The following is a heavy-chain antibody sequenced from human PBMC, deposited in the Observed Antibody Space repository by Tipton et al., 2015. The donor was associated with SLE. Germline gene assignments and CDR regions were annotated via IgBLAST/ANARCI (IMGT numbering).Heavy chain of an antibody. CDR1: GGSISSSSYY. CDR3: ARGLEITIFGVVIRDAFDI. CDR2: IYYSGST. J-gene: IGHJ3*02. D-gene: IGHD3-3*01. V-gene: IGHV4-39*07. Sequence: TLSLTCTVSGGSISSSSYYWGWIRQPPGKGLEWIGSIYYSGSTYYNPSLKSRVTISVDTSKNQFSLKLSSVTAADTAVYYCARGLEITIFGVVIRDAFDIWGQGTMVTVSS.